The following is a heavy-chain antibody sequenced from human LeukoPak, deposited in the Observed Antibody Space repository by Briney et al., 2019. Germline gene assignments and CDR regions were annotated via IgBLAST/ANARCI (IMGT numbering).Heavy chain of an antibody. Sequence: SETLSPTCTVSGGSISSYYWRWIRQPPGKGLEWIGYIYYSGSTNYNPSLKTRVTISLDTSKNQFSLKLRSVTAADTAVYYCAGGSGSSDYWGQGTLVTVSS. D-gene: IGHD1-26*01. V-gene: IGHV4-59*01. J-gene: IGHJ4*02. CDR1: GGSISSYY. CDR3: AGGSGSSDY. CDR2: IYYSGST.